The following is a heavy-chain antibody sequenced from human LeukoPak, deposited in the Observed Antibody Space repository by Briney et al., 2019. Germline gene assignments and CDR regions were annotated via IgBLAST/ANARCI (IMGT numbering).Heavy chain of an antibody. V-gene: IGHV4-39*01. CDR1: GGSIRSSSYY. CDR3: ARHACSYYTYNFDY. Sequence: WETLSLTCTVSGGSIRSSSYYWGWIRQPPGKGLEWIGSIYYSGSTNYKPSLRSRVTISVDTSKNQFSLKLSSVTAADTAVYYCARHACSYYTYNFDYWGQGTLVTVSS. CDR2: IYYSGST. D-gene: IGHD3-22*01. J-gene: IGHJ4*02.